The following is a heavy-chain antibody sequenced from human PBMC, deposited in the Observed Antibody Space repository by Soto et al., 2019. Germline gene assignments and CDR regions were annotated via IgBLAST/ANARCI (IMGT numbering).Heavy chain of an antibody. D-gene: IGHD3-22*01. V-gene: IGHV3-23*01. CDR2: ISGSGGIT. Sequence: PEGSLRLSCAASGFTFSSYAMSWVRQAPGKGLEWVSAISGSGGITYYADSVKGRFTISRDNSKNTLYLQMNSLRAEDTALYYCAQEFPRPDSSVYQRFEDAFDIWRQATMVYVS. J-gene: IGHJ3*02. CDR1: GFTFSSYA. CDR3: AQEFPRPDSSVYQRFEDAFDI.